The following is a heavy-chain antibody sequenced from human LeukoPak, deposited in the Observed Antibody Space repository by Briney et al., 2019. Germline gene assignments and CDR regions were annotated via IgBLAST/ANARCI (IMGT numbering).Heavy chain of an antibody. D-gene: IGHD2-2*01. Sequence: PGGSLRLSCAASGFTVSSNYMSWVRQAPGKGLEWVSVIYSGGSTYYADSVKGRFTISRDNSKNTLYLQMNSLRAEDTAVYYCAKDRIVVPAAAFDPWGQGTLVTVSS. V-gene: IGHV3-53*01. CDR3: AKDRIVVPAAAFDP. CDR1: GFTVSSNY. CDR2: IYSGGST. J-gene: IGHJ5*02.